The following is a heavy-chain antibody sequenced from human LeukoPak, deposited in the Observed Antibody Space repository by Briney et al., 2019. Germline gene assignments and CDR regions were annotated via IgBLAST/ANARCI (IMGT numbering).Heavy chain of an antibody. Sequence: ASVKVSCKASGYTFTNYGISWVRQAPGQGLEWMGWINTYNGNTNYAQKFQGRVTMTTDTSTSTAYMELRSLRSDDTAVYYCARDETSRRGGVIAPGYWGQGTLVTVSS. CDR2: INTYNGNT. CDR1: GYTFTNYG. D-gene: IGHD3-16*02. V-gene: IGHV1-18*04. CDR3: ARDETSRRGGVIAPGY. J-gene: IGHJ4*02.